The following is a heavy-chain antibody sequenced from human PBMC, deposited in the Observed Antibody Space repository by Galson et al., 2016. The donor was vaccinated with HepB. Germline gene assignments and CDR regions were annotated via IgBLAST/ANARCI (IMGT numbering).Heavy chain of an antibody. D-gene: IGHD2-21*02. CDR1: GYTFTIYY. CDR2: INPTGGGT. CDR3: ARVCGGDCSGMDF. Sequence: SVKVSCKASGYTFTIYYIHWVRQAPGQGLEWMALINPTGGGTSFAEKFKGRVTMTIDTSTSTAYMELSSLSSEDTAVYYCARVCGGDCSGMDFWGQGTTGTVSS. J-gene: IGHJ6*02. V-gene: IGHV1-46*01.